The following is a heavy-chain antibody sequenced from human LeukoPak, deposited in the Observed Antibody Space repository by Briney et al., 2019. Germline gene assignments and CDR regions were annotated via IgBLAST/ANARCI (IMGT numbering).Heavy chain of an antibody. CDR1: GFTFSTYA. D-gene: IGHD6-19*01. J-gene: IGHJ2*01. CDR2: ISGSGAAT. Sequence: GGSLRLSCAASGFTFSTYAMTWVRQAPGKGLEWVSLISGSGAATYYADSLKGRFTISRDNSKNTLYLQFNSVRAEDTALYYCAKDSGRLLWYFDLWGRGTLVTVSS. CDR3: AKDSGRLLWYFDL. V-gene: IGHV3-23*01.